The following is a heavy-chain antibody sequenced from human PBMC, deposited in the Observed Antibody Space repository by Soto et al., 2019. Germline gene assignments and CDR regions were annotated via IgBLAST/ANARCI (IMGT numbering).Heavy chain of an antibody. CDR3: AREASSITIFGAYYYYYGMDV. CDR2: ISAYNGNT. D-gene: IGHD3-3*01. V-gene: IGHV1-18*01. CDR1: GYTFTSYG. J-gene: IGHJ6*02. Sequence: ASVKVSCKASGYTFTSYGISWVRQAPGQGLEWKGWISAYNGNTNYAQKLQGRVTMTTDTSTSTAYMELRSLRSDDTAVYYCAREASSITIFGAYYYYYGMDVWGQGTTVTVSS.